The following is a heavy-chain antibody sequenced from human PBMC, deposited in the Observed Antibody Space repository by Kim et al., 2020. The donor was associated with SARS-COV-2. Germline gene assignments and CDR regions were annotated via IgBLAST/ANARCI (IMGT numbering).Heavy chain of an antibody. Sequence: GGSLRLSCAASGFTFSSYGMHWVRQAPGKGLEWVAVIWYDGSNKYYADSVKGRFTISRDNSKNTLYLQMNSLRAEDTAVYYCARDFPYCSSTSCSSALDPWVQGTLVTVSS. V-gene: IGHV3-33*01. D-gene: IGHD2-2*01. CDR2: IWYDGSNK. CDR1: GFTFSSYG. CDR3: ARDFPYCSSTSCSSALDP. J-gene: IGHJ5*02.